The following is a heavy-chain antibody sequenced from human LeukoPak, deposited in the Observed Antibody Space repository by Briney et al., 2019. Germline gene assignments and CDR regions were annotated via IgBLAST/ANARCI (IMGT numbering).Heavy chain of an antibody. CDR1: GFTVSDNY. V-gene: IGHV3-53*01. Sequence: PGGSLGLSCAASGFTVSDNYMSWVRQAPGKGLEWVSIIYTGGRTSYADSVKGRFSISRDQSKNTVYLQMNNLRGEDTAFYYCAXXXXXVXXXXXXXXXXXXXXVXXXXGSASAPTCFD. CDR3: AXXXXXVXXXXXXXXXXXXXXVXXXXGSASAPTCFD. CDR2: IYTGGRT. D-gene: IGHD3-10*01. J-gene: IGHJ3*02.